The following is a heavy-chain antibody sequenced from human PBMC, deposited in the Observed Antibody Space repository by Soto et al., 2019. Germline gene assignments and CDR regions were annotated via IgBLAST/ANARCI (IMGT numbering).Heavy chain of an antibody. Sequence: EVQLLESGGGLVQPGGSLRLSCAASGFTFSSYAMSWVRQAPGKGLEWVSAISGSGGSTYYADSVKGRFTISRDNSKNTLYLQMNSLRAEDTAVYYCAKKNYDFWSGYFPFAYWGQGTLVTVSS. D-gene: IGHD3-3*01. CDR3: AKKNYDFWSGYFPFAY. CDR2: ISGSGGST. J-gene: IGHJ4*02. V-gene: IGHV3-23*01. CDR1: GFTFSSYA.